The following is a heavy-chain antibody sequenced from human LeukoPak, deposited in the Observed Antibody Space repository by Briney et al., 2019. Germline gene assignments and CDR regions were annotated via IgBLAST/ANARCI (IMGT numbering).Heavy chain of an antibody. D-gene: IGHD3-16*01. J-gene: IGHJ4*02. CDR3: AREGNDYYYDQ. CDR2: ISGSGEST. CDR1: GITFSSYA. Sequence: GGSLRLSCAASGITFSSYAMSWVRQAPGKGLEWVSAISGSGESTYYADSVKGRFTISRDNAKNSLYLQVASLRGDDTATYYCAREGNDYYYDQWGQGTLVTVSP. V-gene: IGHV3-23*01.